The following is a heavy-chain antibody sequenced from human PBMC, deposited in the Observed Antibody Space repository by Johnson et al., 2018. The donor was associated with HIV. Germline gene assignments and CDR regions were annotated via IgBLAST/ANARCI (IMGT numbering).Heavy chain of an antibody. Sequence: QVQLVESGGGVVQPGRSLRLSCAASGFTFDDYAMHWVRQAPGKGLEWVAVISYDGSNKYYADSVKGRFTISRDNSKNTLYLQMDSLRGVDTAVYYCARDPNSSNCSGVTCYSAAFDIWGQGTMVTVSS. CDR2: ISYDGSNK. D-gene: IGHD2-15*01. J-gene: IGHJ3*02. V-gene: IGHV3-30*04. CDR1: GFTFDDYA. CDR3: ARDPNSSNCSGVTCYSAAFDI.